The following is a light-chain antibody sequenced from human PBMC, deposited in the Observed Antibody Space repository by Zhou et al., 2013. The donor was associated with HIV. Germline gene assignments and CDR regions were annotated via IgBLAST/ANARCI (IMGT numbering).Light chain of an antibody. Sequence: EIVLTQSPGTLSLSPGERATLSCRASQSVSSSYLAWYQQKPGQAPRLLIYGASSRATGIPDRFSGSGSGTDFTLTISRLEPEDFVVYYCQQYGSSPLFGQGTKLEI. J-gene: IGKJ2*01. CDR2: GAS. CDR1: QSVSSSY. V-gene: IGKV3-20*01. CDR3: QQYGSSPL.